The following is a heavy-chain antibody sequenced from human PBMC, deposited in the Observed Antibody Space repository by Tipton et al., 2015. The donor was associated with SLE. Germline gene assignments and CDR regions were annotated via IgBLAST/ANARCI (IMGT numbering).Heavy chain of an antibody. D-gene: IGHD2-15*01. CDR2: IYYSGST. CDR1: GGSISSGGYY. Sequence: TLSLTCTVSGGSISSGGYYWSWIRQHPGKGLEWIGYIYYSGSTYYNPSLKSRVTISVDTSKNQFSLKLNSVTAADTAVYYCARRGYCSGGNCYPTRYYYDMDVWGQGTTAAVSS. CDR3: ARRGYCSGGNCYPTRYYYDMDV. J-gene: IGHJ6*02. V-gene: IGHV4-31*03.